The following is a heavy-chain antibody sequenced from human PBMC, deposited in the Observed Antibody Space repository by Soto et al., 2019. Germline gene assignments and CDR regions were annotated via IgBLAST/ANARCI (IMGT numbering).Heavy chain of an antibody. J-gene: IGHJ4*02. V-gene: IGHV4-39*01. CDR1: GGSISSSSYY. Sequence: SETLSLTCTVSGGSISSSSYYWGRIRHPPGKGLEWIGSIYYSGSTYYNPSLKSRVTISVDTSKNQFSLKLSSVTAADTAVYYCARSSRINDYWGQGTLVTVSS. CDR3: ARSSRINDY. CDR2: IYYSGST. D-gene: IGHD6-6*01.